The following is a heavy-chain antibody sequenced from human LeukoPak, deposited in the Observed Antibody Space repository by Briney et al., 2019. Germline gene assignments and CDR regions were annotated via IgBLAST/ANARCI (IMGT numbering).Heavy chain of an antibody. D-gene: IGHD1-26*01. CDR2: MNPNSGNT. Sequence: ASVKVSCKASGYTFTSYDINWVRQATGQGLEWMGWMNPNSGNTGYAQKFQGRVTITRNTSIGTAYMELSSLRSEDTAVYYCARGGIVGAGFDPWGQGTLVTVSS. CDR1: GYTFTSYD. J-gene: IGHJ5*02. V-gene: IGHV1-8*03. CDR3: ARGGIVGAGFDP.